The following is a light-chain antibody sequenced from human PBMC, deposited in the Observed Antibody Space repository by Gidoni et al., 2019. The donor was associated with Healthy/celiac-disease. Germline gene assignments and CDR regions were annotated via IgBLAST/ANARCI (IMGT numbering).Light chain of an antibody. J-gene: IGKJ2*01. CDR2: DAS. CDR3: QQRSNWPLMYT. CDR1: QSVSSY. V-gene: IGKV3-11*01. Sequence: EIVLPQSPATLSLSPGERATLSCRASQSVSSYLAWYQQKPGQAPRLLIYDASNRATGIPARLSGSGSGTDFTLTISSLEPEDFAVYYCQQRSNWPLMYTFGQGTKLEIK.